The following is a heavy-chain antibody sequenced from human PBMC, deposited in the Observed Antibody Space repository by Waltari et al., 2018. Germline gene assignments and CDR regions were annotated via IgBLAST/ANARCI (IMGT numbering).Heavy chain of an antibody. D-gene: IGHD1-26*01. CDR2: IFYSGST. CDR3: ARRTISREEVGPFDF. Sequence: QLQLQESGPGLVRPSETLSLTCTVPGDSIANRDYYWGWIRQSPGKGLEWIGSIFYSGSTYYNPSLKSRVTISVDTSKNDFSLKLRSVTAADRAVYFCARRTISREEVGPFDFWGQGILVTVSS. V-gene: IGHV4-39*02. CDR1: GDSIANRDYY. J-gene: IGHJ4*02.